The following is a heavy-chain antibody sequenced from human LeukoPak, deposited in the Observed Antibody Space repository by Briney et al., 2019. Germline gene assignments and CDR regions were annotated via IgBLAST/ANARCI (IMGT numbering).Heavy chain of an antibody. CDR1: GGSISSYY. V-gene: IGHV4-59*08. CDR3: ARHADAWNYAFDM. J-gene: IGHJ3*02. CDR2: IYYSGTT. Sequence: SETLSLTCTVSGGSISSYYWSWIRQPPGKGLEWIGYIYYSGTTYHSPSLKSRVTISVDTSKNQFSLKLSSVTAADTAVYYCARHADAWNYAFDMWGQGTMVTVSS. D-gene: IGHD1-7*01.